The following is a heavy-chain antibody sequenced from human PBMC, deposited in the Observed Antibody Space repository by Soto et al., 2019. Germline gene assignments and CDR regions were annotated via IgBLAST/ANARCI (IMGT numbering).Heavy chain of an antibody. CDR1: GFTFGSYS. CDR2: VIEDGGQK. Sequence: EVQLVESGGGLVQPGGSLTLSCSASGFTFGSYSMGWVRQAPGRGLQWVATVIEDGGQKFHMDSVKGRFSISRDNTRNSVYLQMSGLRVDDTAVYWYVSMGDDYWGQGSLVTVSS. J-gene: IGHJ4*02. V-gene: IGHV3-7*05. CDR3: VSMGDDY. D-gene: IGHD3-22*01.